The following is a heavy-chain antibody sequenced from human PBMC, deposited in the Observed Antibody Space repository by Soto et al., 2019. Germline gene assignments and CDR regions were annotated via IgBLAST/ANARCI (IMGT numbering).Heavy chain of an antibody. Sequence: SETLSLTCTVSGSSISSYYWSWIRQPPGKGLEWIGYIYYSGSTNYNPSLKSRVTISVDTSKNQFSLKLSSVTAADTAVYYCARMITFGGVPDAFDIWGQGTMVIVAS. CDR1: GSSISSYY. J-gene: IGHJ3*02. CDR2: IYYSGST. D-gene: IGHD3-16*01. CDR3: ARMITFGGVPDAFDI. V-gene: IGHV4-59*01.